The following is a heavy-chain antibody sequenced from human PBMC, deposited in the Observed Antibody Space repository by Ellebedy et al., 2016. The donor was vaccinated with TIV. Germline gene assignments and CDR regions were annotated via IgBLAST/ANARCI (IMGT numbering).Heavy chain of an antibody. CDR1: GFTFSSYA. J-gene: IGHJ3*02. CDR2: ISGSGGST. D-gene: IGHD1-20*01. Sequence: GGSLRLXXAASGFTFSSYAMSWVRQAPGKGLEWVSAISGSGGSTYYADSVKGRFTISRDNSKNTLYLQMNSLRAEDTAVYYCARDGVTGDAFDIWGQGTMVTVSS. CDR3: ARDGVTGDAFDI. V-gene: IGHV3-23*01.